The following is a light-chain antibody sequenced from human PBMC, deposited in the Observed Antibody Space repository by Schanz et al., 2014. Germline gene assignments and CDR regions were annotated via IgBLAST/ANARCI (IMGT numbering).Light chain of an antibody. V-gene: IGKV3-15*01. J-gene: IGKJ4*01. CDR3: QQYGSSSRVT. Sequence: EIVMTQSPATLSVSPGERATLSCRASQSVSSNLAWYQQKPGQAPRLLIYDASTRATGIPARFSGSGSGTDFTLIISRLEPEDFAVYYCQQYGSSSRVTFGGGTKVEIK. CDR1: QSVSSN. CDR2: DAS.